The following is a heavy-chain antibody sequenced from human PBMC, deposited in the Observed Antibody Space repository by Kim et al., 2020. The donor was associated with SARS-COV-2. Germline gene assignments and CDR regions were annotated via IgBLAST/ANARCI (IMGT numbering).Heavy chain of an antibody. CDR3: AHSVAYCGGDCCGYWYFDL. D-gene: IGHD2-21*02. J-gene: IGHJ2*01. CDR1: GFSLSTTPVG. V-gene: IGHV2-5*02. CDR2: IYWDDDK. Sequence: SGPTLVNPTQTLTLTCTFSGFSLSTTPVGVGWIRQPPGKALEWLALIYWDDDKRYSPSLKSRLTITKDTSKNQVVLTITNMDPVDTATYYCAHSVAYCGGDCCGYWYFDLWGRGTLVTVSS.